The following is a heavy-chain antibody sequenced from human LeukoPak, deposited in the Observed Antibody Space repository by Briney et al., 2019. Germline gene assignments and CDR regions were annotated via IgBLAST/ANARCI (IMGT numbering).Heavy chain of an antibody. CDR3: AKDIMVTGPPDFDY. Sequence: PGRSLRLSCAASGFTFSSYGMHWVRQAPGKGLEWVAVISYDGSNKCYADSVKGRFTISRDNSKNTLYLQMNSLRAEDTAVYYCAKDIMVTGPPDFDYWGQGTLVTVSS. CDR1: GFTFSSYG. CDR2: ISYDGSNK. D-gene: IGHD2-21*01. V-gene: IGHV3-30*18. J-gene: IGHJ4*02.